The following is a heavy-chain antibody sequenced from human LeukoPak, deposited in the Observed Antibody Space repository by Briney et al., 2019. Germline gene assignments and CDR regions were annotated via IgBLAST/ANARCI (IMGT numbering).Heavy chain of an antibody. CDR1: GFTFSSFA. Sequence: PGGSLRLSCAASGFTFSSFAMNWVRQAPGKGLEWVSTMSGDATSTYYADSVKGRFTISRDNSKNTLYLQMNNLRDEDTAVYYCARDRDWAFDYWGQGTLVTVSS. CDR2: MSGDATST. D-gene: IGHD2-21*02. J-gene: IGHJ4*02. CDR3: ARDRDWAFDY. V-gene: IGHV3-23*01.